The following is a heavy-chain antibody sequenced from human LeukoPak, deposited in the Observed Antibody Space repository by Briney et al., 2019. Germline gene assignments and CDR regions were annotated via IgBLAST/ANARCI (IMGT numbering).Heavy chain of an antibody. D-gene: IGHD5-12*01. V-gene: IGHV3-21*01. J-gene: IGHJ4*02. Sequence: GGSLRLSCAASGFTFSDYAMDWVRQAPGKGLEWVSAISSRSTYIYYADSVKGRFTISRDNAKNSVSLQMNSLRAEDTAVYYCAREYTGSDYFDYWGQGTLVTVPS. CDR3: AREYTGSDYFDY. CDR2: ISSRSTYI. CDR1: GFTFSDYA.